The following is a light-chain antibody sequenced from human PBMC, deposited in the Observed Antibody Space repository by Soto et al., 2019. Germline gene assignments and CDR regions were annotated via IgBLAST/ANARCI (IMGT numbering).Light chain of an antibody. J-gene: IGLJ1*01. Sequence: QSVLTQPASVSGSPGQSITISCTGASSDVGGYNYVSWYQQHPGKAPKLMIYEVSNRPSGVSNRFSGSKSGNTASLTISGLQAEDEADYYCSPYTSSSTLGVFGTGTKGTVL. V-gene: IGLV2-14*01. CDR3: SPYTSSSTLGV. CDR2: EVS. CDR1: SSDVGGYNY.